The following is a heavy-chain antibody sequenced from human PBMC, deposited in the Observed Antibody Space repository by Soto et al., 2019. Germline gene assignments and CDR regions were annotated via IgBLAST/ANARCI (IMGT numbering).Heavy chain of an antibody. CDR1: GYSFTSYY. CDR2: INPSGGST. D-gene: IGHD3-9*01. J-gene: IGHJ6*02. CDR3: ARDALEGYFDWLGYYCYYGMYV. V-gene: IGHV1-46*01. Sequence: GTSVKVSCKASGYSFTSYYMHWVRQAPKQGLEWMGIINPSGGSTSYAQKFQGRVTMTRDTSTSTVYMELSSLRSEDTAVYYCARDALEGYFDWLGYYCYYGMYVWGQGTTVTVSS.